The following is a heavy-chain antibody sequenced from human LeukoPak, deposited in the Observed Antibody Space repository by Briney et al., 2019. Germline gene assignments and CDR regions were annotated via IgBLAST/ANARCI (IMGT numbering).Heavy chain of an antibody. D-gene: IGHD3-22*01. CDR3: ARGIPGAIDSSGYRPLPFDY. CDR2: INHSGST. Sequence: SETLSLTCAVYGGSFSGYYWSWIRQPPGKGLEWIGEINHSGSTNYNPSLKSRVTISVDTSKNQFSLKLSSVTAADTAVYYCARGIPGAIDSSGYRPLPFDYWGQGTLVTVSS. CDR1: GGSFSGYY. J-gene: IGHJ4*02. V-gene: IGHV4-34*01.